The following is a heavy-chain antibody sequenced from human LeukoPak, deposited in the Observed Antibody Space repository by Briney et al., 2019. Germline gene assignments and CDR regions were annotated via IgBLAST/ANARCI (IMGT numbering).Heavy chain of an antibody. Sequence: SETLSLTCTVSGGSISSYYWSWIRQPPGEGLEWIGYIYYSGSTNYNPSLKSRVTISVDTSKNQFSLKLSSVTAADTAVYYCASGRDSSGYYVSWGQGTLVTVSS. D-gene: IGHD3-22*01. CDR3: ASGRDSSGYYVS. J-gene: IGHJ5*02. CDR1: GGSISSYY. CDR2: IYYSGST. V-gene: IGHV4-59*01.